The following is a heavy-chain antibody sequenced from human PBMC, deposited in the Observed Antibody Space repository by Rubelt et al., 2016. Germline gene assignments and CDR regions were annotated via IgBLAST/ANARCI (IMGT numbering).Heavy chain of an antibody. J-gene: IGHJ4*02. V-gene: IGHV3-33*06. Sequence: FGGGVVQPGRSLRLSCAASGFTFSSYGMHWVRQAPGKGLEWVAVIWYDGSNKYYADSVKGRFTISRDNSKNTLYLQMNSLRAEDTAVYYCAKEDRWREYYFDYWGQGTLVTVSS. CDR3: AKEDRWREYYFDY. D-gene: IGHD3-10*01. CDR2: IWYDGSNK. CDR1: GFTFSSYG.